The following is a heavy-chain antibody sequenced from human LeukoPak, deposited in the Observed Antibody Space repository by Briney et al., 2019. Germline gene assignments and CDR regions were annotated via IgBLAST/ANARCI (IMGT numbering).Heavy chain of an antibody. J-gene: IGHJ3*02. CDR1: GGTFSSYA. CDR3: ARDSAVAGTELAFDI. CDR2: IIPIFGTA. V-gene: IGHV1-69*05. D-gene: IGHD6-19*01. Sequence: GAPVKVSCKASGGTFSSYAISWVRQAPGQGLEWMGGIIPIFGTANYAQKFQGRVTITTDESTSTAYMELSSLRSEDTAVYYCARDSAVAGTELAFDIWGQGTMVTVSS.